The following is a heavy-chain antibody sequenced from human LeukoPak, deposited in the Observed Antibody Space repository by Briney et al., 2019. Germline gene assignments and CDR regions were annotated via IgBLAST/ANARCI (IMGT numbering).Heavy chain of an antibody. Sequence: PSETLSLTCTVSGGSISSYYWTWIRQPPGKGLEWIGYIYSSGRTNYNPSLKSQVTMSVDTSKNQFSLKVISVTAADTAVYYCARLSAGFNSSYWFDPWGQGTLATVSS. D-gene: IGHD2/OR15-2a*01. CDR1: GGSISSYY. CDR3: ARLSAGFNSSYWFDP. V-gene: IGHV4-4*09. J-gene: IGHJ5*02. CDR2: IYSSGRT.